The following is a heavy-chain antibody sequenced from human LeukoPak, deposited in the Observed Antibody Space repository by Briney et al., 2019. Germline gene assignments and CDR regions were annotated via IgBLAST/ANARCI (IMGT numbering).Heavy chain of an antibody. CDR3: ARGRPRGEPHYMDV. Sequence: PSETLALTCAVYVGSFSGYYWTWIRQPPGKGLEWIGDINHSGSSNHNPSLKSRVTISVDTSKNQFSLKLSSMTAADTAVYYCARGRPRGEPHYMDVWSKGTTVTVSS. V-gene: IGHV4-34*01. D-gene: IGHD3-10*01. CDR2: INHSGSS. CDR1: VGSFSGYY. J-gene: IGHJ6*03.